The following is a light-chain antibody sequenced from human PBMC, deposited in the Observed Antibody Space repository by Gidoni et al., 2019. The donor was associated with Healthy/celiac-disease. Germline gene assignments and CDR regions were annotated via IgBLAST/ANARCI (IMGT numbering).Light chain of an antibody. V-gene: IGLV3-21*04. J-gene: IGLJ2*01. CDR3: QVWDSSDHVV. Sequence: SYVLTQPPSVSVAPGQTARITCGGNNIGRESLFWYQQKPGQAPILVIYYDTDRPAVIPDRISGSKSGDTATLTISRVEAGDEADYYCQVWDSSDHVVFGGGTKLTVL. CDR1: NIGRES. CDR2: YDT.